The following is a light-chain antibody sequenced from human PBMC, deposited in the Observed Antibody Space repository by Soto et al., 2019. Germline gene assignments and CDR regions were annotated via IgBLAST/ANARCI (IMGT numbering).Light chain of an antibody. J-gene: IGLJ3*02. V-gene: IGLV2-14*01. CDR1: SSDVGGYNY. Sequence: QSVLTQPASVSGSPGQSITISCTGTSSDVGGYNYVSWYQQHPGKAPKLMIYEVSHRPSGVSNRFSGSKSGNTASLTISGLQAEDDADYYCSSYTSSSTLVFGGGTKLTVL. CDR3: SSYTSSSTLV. CDR2: EVS.